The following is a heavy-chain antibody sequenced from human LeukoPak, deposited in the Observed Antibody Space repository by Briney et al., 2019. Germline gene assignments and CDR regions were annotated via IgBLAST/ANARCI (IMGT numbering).Heavy chain of an antibody. CDR1: GYTLTSYG. CDR2: ISAYNGNT. CDR3: ARDLPMVTAIPLDY. J-gene: IGHJ4*02. D-gene: IGHD2-21*02. V-gene: IGHV1-18*01. Sequence: ASVKVSCKASGYTLTSYGISWVRQAPGQGLEWMGWISAYNGNTNYAQKLQGRVTMTTDTSTSTAYMELRSLRSDDTAVYYCARDLPMVTAIPLDYWGQGTLVTVSS.